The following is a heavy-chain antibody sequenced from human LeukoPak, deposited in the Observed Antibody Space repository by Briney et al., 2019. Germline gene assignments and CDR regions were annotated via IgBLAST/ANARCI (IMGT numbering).Heavy chain of an antibody. D-gene: IGHD2/OR15-2a*01. CDR2: FDPEDGEA. Sequence: ASVKVSCKVSGSTLTELSMHWVRQAPGEGLEWMGGFDPEDGEAIYAQKFQGRVTMTEHTSTDTVYMELSSLRSEDTAVYYCATDFLGFDPWGQGTLVTVSS. CDR3: ATDFLGFDP. J-gene: IGHJ5*02. CDR1: GSTLTELS. V-gene: IGHV1-24*01.